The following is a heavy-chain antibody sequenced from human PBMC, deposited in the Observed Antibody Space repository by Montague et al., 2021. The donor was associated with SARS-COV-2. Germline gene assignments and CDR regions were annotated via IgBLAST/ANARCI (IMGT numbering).Heavy chain of an antibody. D-gene: IGHD2-15*01. J-gene: IGHJ4*02. CDR1: GFSFSEYA. V-gene: IGHV3-30*04. Sequence: SLRLSCAASGFSFSEYAMHWVRQAPGKGLEWVAIISYDGSNKYYAVSVKGRFTISRDNSKSTLFLQMSSLRAEDTAVYFCARDRDTRHTTPIDYWGQGTLVTVSS. CDR2: ISYDGSNK. CDR3: ARDRDTRHTTPIDY.